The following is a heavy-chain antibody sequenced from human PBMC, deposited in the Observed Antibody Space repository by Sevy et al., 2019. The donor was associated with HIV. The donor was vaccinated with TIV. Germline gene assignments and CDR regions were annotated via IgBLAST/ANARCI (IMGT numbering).Heavy chain of an antibody. CDR1: GFTVSSNY. Sequence: GGSLRLSCAASGFTVSSNYMSWVRLAPGKGLEWVTVIYSGGSTYYADSVKGRFTISRDNSKNTLYLQMNSLRAEDTAVYYCARQIGDSTTTIDYWGQGTLVTVSS. CDR2: IYSGGST. J-gene: IGHJ4*02. D-gene: IGHD2-21*02. V-gene: IGHV3-53*01. CDR3: ARQIGDSTTTIDY.